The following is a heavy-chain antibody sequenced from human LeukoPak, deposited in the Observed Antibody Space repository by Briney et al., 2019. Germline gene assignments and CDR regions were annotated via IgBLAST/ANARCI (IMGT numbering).Heavy chain of an antibody. CDR3: ARVDSSSWYETDDY. Sequence: SETLSLTCTVSGGSISSGGYYWSWIRQHPGKGLEWIGYIYYSGSTYYNPSLKSRVTISVDTSKNQFSLKLSSVTAADTAVYYCARVDSSSWYETDDYWGQGTLVTVSS. J-gene: IGHJ4*02. D-gene: IGHD6-13*01. CDR2: IYYSGST. CDR1: GGSISSGGYY. V-gene: IGHV4-31*03.